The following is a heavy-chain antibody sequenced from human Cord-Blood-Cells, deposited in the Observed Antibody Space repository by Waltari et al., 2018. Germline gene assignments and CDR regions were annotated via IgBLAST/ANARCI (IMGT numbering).Heavy chain of an antibody. CDR3: ARAGTGDLRGFDY. D-gene: IGHD7-27*01. V-gene: IGHV5-51*03. J-gene: IGHJ4*02. CDR1: GYSLTSSW. CDR2: IYPGDSDT. Sequence: EVQLVQSGAEVKKPGASLKISCTGSGYSLTSSWTGWVRQMPGKGLEWMGIIYPGDSDTRYSPSFQGQVTISADKSISTAYLQWSSLKASDTAMYYCARAGTGDLRGFDYWGQGTLVTVSS.